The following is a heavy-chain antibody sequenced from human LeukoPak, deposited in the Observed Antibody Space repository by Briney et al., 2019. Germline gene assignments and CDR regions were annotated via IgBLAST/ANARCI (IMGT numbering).Heavy chain of an antibody. CDR1: GGSFSGYF. Sequence: SETLSLTCAVYGGSFSGYFWSWIRQSPGTGLEWIGEINHSRSTNYNPSLKSRVTISVDTSKNHFSLNLSSVTAADTAVYFCARGRYGSGHSPDLPFDYWGQGTLVTVSS. D-gene: IGHD3-10*01. J-gene: IGHJ4*02. V-gene: IGHV4-34*01. CDR2: INHSRST. CDR3: ARGRYGSGHSPDLPFDY.